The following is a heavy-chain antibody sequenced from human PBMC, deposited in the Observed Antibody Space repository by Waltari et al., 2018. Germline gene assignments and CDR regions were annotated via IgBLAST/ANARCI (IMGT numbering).Heavy chain of an antibody. V-gene: IGHV3-7*01. CDR3: ARDMGIYTNYAAY. Sequence: EVQLVESGGGLVQPGGSLRLSCVASGSTFRRHWMSWLRQAPGKGLEWVANINEDESEKFYADSVKGRFTISRDNAKNSLYLQMNSLRVEDTAYYYCARDMGIYTNYAAYWGQGSLVTVSS. D-gene: IGHD4-4*01. CDR2: INEDESEK. J-gene: IGHJ4*02. CDR1: GSTFRRHW.